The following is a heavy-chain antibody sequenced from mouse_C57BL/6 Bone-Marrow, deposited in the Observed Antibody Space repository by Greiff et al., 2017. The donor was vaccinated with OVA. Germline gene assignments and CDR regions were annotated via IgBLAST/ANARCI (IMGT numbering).Heavy chain of an antibody. Sequence: VKLQQPGAELVRPGSSVKLSCKASGYTFTSYWMDWVKQRPGQGLEWIGNIYPSDSETHYNQKFKDKATLTVDKSSSTAYMQLSSLTSEDSAVYYCARGTVHYYGSSYWYFDVWGTGTTVTVSS. CDR3: ARGTVHYYGSSYWYFDV. CDR1: GYTFTSYW. D-gene: IGHD1-1*01. V-gene: IGHV1-61*01. J-gene: IGHJ1*03. CDR2: IYPSDSET.